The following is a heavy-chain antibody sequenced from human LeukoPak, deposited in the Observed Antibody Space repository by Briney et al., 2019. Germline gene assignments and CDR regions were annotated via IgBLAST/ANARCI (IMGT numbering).Heavy chain of an antibody. CDR1: GFAFSGYW. V-gene: IGHV3-7*05. Sequence: GESLRLSCAASGFAFSGYWMTWVRQAPGKGLEWVANIKQDGSEEYYVDSLKGRFTISRDNAKNSLSLQMNSLRAEDTAVYYCARVRIRSGTYRYFDYWGQGTLVTVSS. CDR3: ARVRIRSGTYRYFDY. D-gene: IGHD1-26*01. J-gene: IGHJ4*02. CDR2: IKQDGSEE.